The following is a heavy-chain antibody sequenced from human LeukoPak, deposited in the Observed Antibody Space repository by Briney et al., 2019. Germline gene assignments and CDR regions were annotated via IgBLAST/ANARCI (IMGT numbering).Heavy chain of an antibody. Sequence: SETLSLTCAVYGGSFSGYYWSWIRQPPGKGLEWIGEINHSGSTNYNPSLKSRVAISVDTSKNQSSLKLSSVTAADTAVYYCARASSYDFWSGYHFYFDCWGQGTLVTVSS. CDR1: GGSFSGYY. V-gene: IGHV4-34*01. J-gene: IGHJ4*02. D-gene: IGHD3-3*01. CDR2: INHSGST. CDR3: ARASSYDFWSGYHFYFDC.